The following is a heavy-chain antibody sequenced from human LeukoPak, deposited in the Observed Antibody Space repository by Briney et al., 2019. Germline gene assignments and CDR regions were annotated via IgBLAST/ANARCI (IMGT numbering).Heavy chain of an antibody. V-gene: IGHV3-7*01. CDR2: IKQDGSGK. CDR1: GFTFSSYW. J-gene: IGHJ4*02. Sequence: GGSLRLSCAASGFTFSSYWMSWVRQAPGKGLEWVANIKQDGSGKYYVDSVKGRFTISRDNAKNSLYLQMNSLRAEDTAVYYCARVLPGEDSLFDYWGQGTLVTVSS. CDR3: ARVLPGEDSLFDY. D-gene: IGHD3-16*01.